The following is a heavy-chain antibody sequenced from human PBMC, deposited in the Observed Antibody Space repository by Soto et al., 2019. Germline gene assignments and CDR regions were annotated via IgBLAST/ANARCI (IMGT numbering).Heavy chain of an antibody. CDR3: AKEFKDIVVVVAATGTFDY. CDR1: GFTFSSYA. D-gene: IGHD2-15*01. J-gene: IGHJ4*02. CDR2: ISGSGGST. Sequence: GGSLRLSCAASGFTFSSYAMSWVRQAPGKGLEWVSAISGSGGSTYYADSVKGRFTISRDNSKNTLYLQMNSLRAEDTAVYYCAKEFKDIVVVVAATGTFDYWGQGTLVTVSS. V-gene: IGHV3-23*01.